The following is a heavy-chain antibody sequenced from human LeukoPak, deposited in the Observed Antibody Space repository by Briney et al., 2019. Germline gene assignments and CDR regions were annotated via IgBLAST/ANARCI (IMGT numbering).Heavy chain of an antibody. J-gene: IGHJ4*02. CDR1: GGTFSSYA. CDR3: ARSSIIAAAGPYYFDY. V-gene: IGHV1-69*06. Sequence: SVKVSCKASGGTFSSYAISWVRQAPGQGLEWMGGIIPIFGTANYAQKFQGRVTITADKSTSTAYMELSSLRSEDTAVYYCARSSIIAAAGPYYFDYRGQGTLVTVSS. CDR2: IIPIFGTA. D-gene: IGHD6-13*01.